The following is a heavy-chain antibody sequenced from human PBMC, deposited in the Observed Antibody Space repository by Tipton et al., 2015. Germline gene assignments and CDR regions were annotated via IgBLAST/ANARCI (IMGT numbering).Heavy chain of an antibody. CDR3: TREDDSSPAY. V-gene: IGHV3-33*01. CDR2: IWYDGGNK. D-gene: IGHD3-22*01. CDR1: GFTFSSYG. Sequence: SLRLSCAASGFTFSSYGMHWVRQAPGKGLEWVAVIWYDGGNKYYADSVKGRFTISRDNSKNTLYLQMNSLRAENTAVYYCTREDDSSPAYWGQGTLVTVSS. J-gene: IGHJ4*02.